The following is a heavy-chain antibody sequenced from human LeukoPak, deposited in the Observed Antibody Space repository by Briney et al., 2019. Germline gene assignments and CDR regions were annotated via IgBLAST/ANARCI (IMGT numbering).Heavy chain of an antibody. J-gene: IGHJ3*02. Sequence: ASVKVSCKASGYTFTGYYMHWVRQAPGQGLEWMGWINPNSGGTNYAQKFQGRVTMTRDTSISTAYMELSRLRSDDTAVYYCARVAATPRHTAWPSQDAFDIWGQGTMVTVSS. CDR2: INPNSGGT. CDR1: GYTFTGYY. D-gene: IGHD2-15*01. CDR3: ARVAATPRHTAWPSQDAFDI. V-gene: IGHV1-2*02.